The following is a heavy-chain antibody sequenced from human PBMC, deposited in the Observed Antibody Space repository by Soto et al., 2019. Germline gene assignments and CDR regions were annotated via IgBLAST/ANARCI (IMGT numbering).Heavy chain of an antibody. CDR2: ISAYNGNT. V-gene: IGHV1-18*01. CDR1: GYTFTSYG. Sequence: QVQLVQSGAEVKKPGASVKVSCKASGYTFTSYGISWVRQAPGQGLEWMGWISAYNGNTNYAQKLQGRVTMTTDTSTSTAYMELRSLRSDDTAMYYCARDSPARQHLWFGEPHYYYGMDVWGQGTTVTVSS. D-gene: IGHD3-10*01. CDR3: ARDSPARQHLWFGEPHYYYGMDV. J-gene: IGHJ6*02.